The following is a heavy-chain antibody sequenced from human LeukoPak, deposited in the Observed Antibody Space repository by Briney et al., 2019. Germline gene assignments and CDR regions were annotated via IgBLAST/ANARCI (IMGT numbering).Heavy chain of an antibody. D-gene: IGHD6-6*01. Sequence: GGSLRLSCVASGFTFSTSGIHWVRQSPGKGLDWVAFIRNDGNKKNYAESVKGRFTISRDNSKNTLYLQMNSLRAEDTAVYYCARGLSGYASSLGYWGQGTLVTVSA. CDR2: IRNDGNKK. CDR1: GFTFSTSG. J-gene: IGHJ4*02. V-gene: IGHV3-30*02. CDR3: ARGLSGYASSLGY.